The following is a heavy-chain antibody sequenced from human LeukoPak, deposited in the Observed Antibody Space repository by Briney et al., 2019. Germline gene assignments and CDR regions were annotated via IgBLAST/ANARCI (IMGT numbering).Heavy chain of an antibody. CDR2: INPNSGGT. CDR3: ARVWHYYDTTSTDY. J-gene: IGHJ4*02. V-gene: IGHV1-2*02. Sequence: ASVKVSCKASGYTFTGYYMHWVRQAPGQGLEWMGWINPNSGGTNYAQKFQGRVTMTRDTSISTAYMELSRLRSDDTAVYYCARVWHYYDTTSTDYWGQGTLVTVSS. D-gene: IGHD3-22*01. CDR1: GYTFTGYY.